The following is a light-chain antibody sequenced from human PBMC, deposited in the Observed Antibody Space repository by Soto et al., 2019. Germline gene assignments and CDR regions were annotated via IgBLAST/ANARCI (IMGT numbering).Light chain of an antibody. CDR2: GAS. V-gene: IGKV3-20*01. Sequence: EIVLTQSPGTLSLSPGERATLSCRASQSVYKNFLAWYQQKPGQAPRLLINGASNRATGIPDRFSGSGSGTDFSLTIDRLEPEDFAVYFCQQYANWWAFGQGTKVEIK. J-gene: IGKJ1*01. CDR3: QQYANWWA. CDR1: QSVYKNF.